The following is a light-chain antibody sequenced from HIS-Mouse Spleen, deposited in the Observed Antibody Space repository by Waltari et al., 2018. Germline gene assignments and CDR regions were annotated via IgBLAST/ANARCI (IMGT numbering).Light chain of an antibody. J-gene: IGLJ2*01. CDR2: DNN. Sequence: QSVLTQPPSVSAAPGQKVTISCSGSSSNIGNHYVSCYQQLPGTTPKLLIYDNNTRPSGIPDRFSGSKSGTSATLGITGLQTGDEADYYCGTWDSSLSAVVFGGGTKLTVL. CDR3: GTWDSSLSAVV. CDR1: SSNIGNHY. V-gene: IGLV1-51*01.